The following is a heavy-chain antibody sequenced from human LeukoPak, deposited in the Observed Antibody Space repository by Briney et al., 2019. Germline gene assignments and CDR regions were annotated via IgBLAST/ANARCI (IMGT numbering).Heavy chain of an antibody. V-gene: IGHV3-30*04. J-gene: IGHJ4*02. CDR2: ISYDGSNK. Sequence: GGSLRLSCAASGFTFSSYAMHWVRQAPGEGLEWVAVISYDGSNKYYADSVKGRFTISRDNSKNTLYLQMNSLRAEDTAVYYCARGESGIVVVPAAPLDYWGQGTLVTVSS. CDR3: ARGESGIVVVPAAPLDY. D-gene: IGHD2-2*01. CDR1: GFTFSSYA.